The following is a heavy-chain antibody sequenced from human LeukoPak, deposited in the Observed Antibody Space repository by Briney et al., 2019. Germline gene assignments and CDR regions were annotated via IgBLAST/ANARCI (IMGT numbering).Heavy chain of an antibody. V-gene: IGHV4-59*08. Sequence: SETLSLTCTVSGGSISSYYWSWIRQPPGKGLEWIGYIYYSGSTNYNPSLKSRVTISVDTPKNQFSLKPSSVTAADTAVYYCARLAVTPHLMDYWGQGTLVTVSS. CDR3: ARLAVTPHLMDY. CDR2: IYYSGST. J-gene: IGHJ4*02. CDR1: GGSISSYY. D-gene: IGHD2-21*02.